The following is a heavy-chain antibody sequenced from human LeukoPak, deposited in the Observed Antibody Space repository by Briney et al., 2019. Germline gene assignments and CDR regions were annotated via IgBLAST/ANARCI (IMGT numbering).Heavy chain of an antibody. CDR1: GYTLTDYY. CDR3: ARGHPGYYDNSGYLPLDY. Sequence: ASVKVSCKASGYTLTDYYMYWLRQAPRQGLECVGWIDPKTGATTSAQKFQDRVIMTRETSISTAYMELSRLTSDDTAVYYCARGHPGYYDNSGYLPLDYWGQGTLVTASS. J-gene: IGHJ4*02. V-gene: IGHV1-2*02. CDR2: IDPKTGAT. D-gene: IGHD3-22*01.